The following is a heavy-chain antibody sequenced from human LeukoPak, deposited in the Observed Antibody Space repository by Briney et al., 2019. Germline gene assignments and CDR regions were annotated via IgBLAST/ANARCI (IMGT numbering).Heavy chain of an antibody. D-gene: IGHD4-17*01. V-gene: IGHV4-30-2*01. CDR3: AGRTSSNYGDYDY. CDR1: GGSISSGGYS. Sequence: SQTLSLTCAVSGGSISSGGYSWSWIRQPPGKGLEWIGYIYHSGSTYYNPSLKSRVTISVDRSKNQFSLELSSVTAADTAVYYCAGRTSSNYGDYDYWGQGTLVTVSS. CDR2: IYHSGST. J-gene: IGHJ4*02.